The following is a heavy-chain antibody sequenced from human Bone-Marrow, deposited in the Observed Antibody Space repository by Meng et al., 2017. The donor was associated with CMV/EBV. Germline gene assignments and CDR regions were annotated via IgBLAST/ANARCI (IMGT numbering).Heavy chain of an antibody. V-gene: IGHV4-34*01. Sequence: SETLSLTCAVYGGSFSGYYWSWIRQPPGKGLEWIGEINHSGSTNYNPSLKSRVTISVDTSKNSLYLQMNSLRAEDTAVYYCARARSYGMDVWGQGTTVTVSS. CDR3: ARARSYGMDV. J-gene: IGHJ6*02. CDR1: GGSFSGYY. CDR2: INHSGST.